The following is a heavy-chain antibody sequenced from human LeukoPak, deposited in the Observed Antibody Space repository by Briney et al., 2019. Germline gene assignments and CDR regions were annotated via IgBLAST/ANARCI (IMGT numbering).Heavy chain of an antibody. J-gene: IGHJ4*02. CDR3: ATAGDGVVVISYFDY. Sequence: ASVKVSCKVSGYTLTELSMHWVRQAPGKGLEWMGGFDPEDGETIYAQKFQGRVTMTEDTSTGTAYMELSSLRSEDTAVYYCATAGDGVVVISYFDYWGQGTLVTVSS. CDR1: GYTLTELS. V-gene: IGHV1-24*01. D-gene: IGHD3-22*01. CDR2: FDPEDGET.